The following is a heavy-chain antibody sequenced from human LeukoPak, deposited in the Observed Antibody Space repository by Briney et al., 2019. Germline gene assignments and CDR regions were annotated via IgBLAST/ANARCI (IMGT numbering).Heavy chain of an antibody. J-gene: IGHJ4*02. Sequence: PGGSLRLSCAASGFTFSSYEMNWVRQAPGKGLEWVSYISSSGSTIYYADSVKGRFTISRDNVKNSLYLQMNSLRAEDTAVYYCARTDWAAALVQDYWGQGTLVTVSS. CDR1: GFTFSSYE. D-gene: IGHD6-13*01. CDR3: ARTDWAAALVQDY. CDR2: ISSSGSTI. V-gene: IGHV3-48*03.